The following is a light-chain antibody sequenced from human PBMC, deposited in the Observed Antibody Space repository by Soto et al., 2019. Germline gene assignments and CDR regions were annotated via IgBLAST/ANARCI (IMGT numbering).Light chain of an antibody. V-gene: IGKV3-15*01. CDR1: QSVSDY. J-gene: IGKJ1*01. CDR3: QQENNRPPRT. CDR2: RAS. Sequence: QSPTPLSVSHGESGTLSCRASQSVSDYLAWYQHKPGQAPRLLFYRASIRATGIPARFTGSGSGTEFTLTISSLQSEDFAGYYYQQENNRPPRTFGQGTKVDIK.